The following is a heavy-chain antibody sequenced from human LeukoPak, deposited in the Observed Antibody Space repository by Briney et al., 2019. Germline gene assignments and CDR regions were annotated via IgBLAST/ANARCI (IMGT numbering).Heavy chain of an antibody. D-gene: IGHD3-22*01. Sequence: PSETLSLTCAVSGYSISSDNYWVWIRQLPGQGLEWTGGIYHSGSPYYNPSLKSRVTMSVDTSKNQFSLKLSSVTAADTAVYYCARAPRDSSSSNYMRRFDYWGQGTLVTVCS. V-gene: IGHV4-38-2*01. CDR2: IYHSGSP. J-gene: IGHJ4*02. CDR1: GYSISSDNY. CDR3: ARAPRDSSSSNYMRRFDY.